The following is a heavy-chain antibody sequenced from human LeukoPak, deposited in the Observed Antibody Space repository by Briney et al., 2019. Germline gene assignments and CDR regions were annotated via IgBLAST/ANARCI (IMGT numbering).Heavy chain of an antibody. Sequence: PGGSLRLSCAASGFTFSSYGMHWVRQAPGKGLEWVAVISYDGSNKYYADSVKGRFTISRDNSKTTMYLQMNSLRAEDTAVYYCAKGGDYDFWSGYPLDYWGQGTLVTVSS. J-gene: IGHJ4*02. CDR2: ISYDGSNK. CDR1: GFTFSSYG. D-gene: IGHD3-3*01. V-gene: IGHV3-30*18. CDR3: AKGGDYDFWSGYPLDY.